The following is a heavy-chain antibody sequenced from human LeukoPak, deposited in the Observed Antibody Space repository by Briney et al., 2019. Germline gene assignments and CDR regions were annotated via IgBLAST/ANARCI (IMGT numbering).Heavy chain of an antibody. V-gene: IGHV3-30*03. D-gene: IGHD5-18*01. CDR1: GFTFNSYG. J-gene: IGHJ3*02. CDR2: ISYDGSNK. CDR3: AGVDAAMPDAFDI. Sequence: GGSLRLSCAASGFTFNSYGMHWVRQAPGKGLEWVAVISYDGSNKYYADSVKGRFTISRDNSKNTLYLQMNSLRAEDTAVYYCAGVDAAMPDAFDIWGQGTTVTVSS.